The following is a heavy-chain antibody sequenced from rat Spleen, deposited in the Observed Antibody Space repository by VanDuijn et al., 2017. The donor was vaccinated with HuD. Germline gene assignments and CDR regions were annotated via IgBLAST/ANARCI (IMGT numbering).Heavy chain of an antibody. V-gene: IGHV2-1*01. CDR1: GFSLTSNS. J-gene: IGHJ4*01. CDR3: ARHLREASGVMDV. D-gene: IGHD4-3*01. CDR2: IWSGGST. Sequence: QVQLKESGPGLVQPSQTLSLTCTVSGFSLTSNSVSWVRQPPGKGLEWMGAIWSGGSTDYNSALKSRLSISRDTSKSQVFLKMNSLQTEDTGTYYCARHLREASGVMDVWGQGASVTVSS.